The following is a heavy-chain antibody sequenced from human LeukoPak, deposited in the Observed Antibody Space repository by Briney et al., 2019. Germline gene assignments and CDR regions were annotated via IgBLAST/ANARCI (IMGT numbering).Heavy chain of an antibody. Sequence: PGGSLRLSCAASGFTFDDYAMHWVRQAPGKGLEWVSGISWNSGNIGYADSVKGRSTISRDNAKNSLYLQMNSLRAEDTALYYCAKGGIHRGYYYHYMDVWGKGTTVTISS. CDR2: ISWNSGNI. CDR1: GFTFDDYA. J-gene: IGHJ6*03. D-gene: IGHD6-13*01. CDR3: AKGGIHRGYYYHYMDV. V-gene: IGHV3-9*01.